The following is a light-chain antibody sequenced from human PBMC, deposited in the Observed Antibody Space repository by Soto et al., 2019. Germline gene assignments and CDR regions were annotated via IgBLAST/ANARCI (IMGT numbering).Light chain of an antibody. V-gene: IGKV1-12*01. Sequence: DIQMTQSPSSVSASVGDRVTITCRASQYISSWLAWYQQKPGKAPQLLIYAASSLQSGVPSRFSGSGSGTDFTLTISSLQPEDFATYYCLQSNSFLHTFGQGTKLEIK. CDR3: LQSNSFLHT. CDR2: AAS. CDR1: QYISSW. J-gene: IGKJ2*01.